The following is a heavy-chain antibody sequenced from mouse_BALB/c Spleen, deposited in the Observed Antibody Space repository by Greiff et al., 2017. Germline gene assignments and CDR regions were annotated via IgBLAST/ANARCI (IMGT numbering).Heavy chain of an antibody. D-gene: IGHD2-1*01. CDR1: GYAFSSSW. Sequence: QVQLKESGPELVKPGASVKISCKASGYAFSSSWMNWVKQRPGQGLEWIGRIYPGDGDTNYNGKFKGKATLTADKSSSTAYMQLSSLTSVDSAVYFCARDGNYFYAMDYWGQGTSVTVSS. J-gene: IGHJ4*01. CDR3: ARDGNYFYAMDY. V-gene: IGHV1-82*01. CDR2: IYPGDGDT.